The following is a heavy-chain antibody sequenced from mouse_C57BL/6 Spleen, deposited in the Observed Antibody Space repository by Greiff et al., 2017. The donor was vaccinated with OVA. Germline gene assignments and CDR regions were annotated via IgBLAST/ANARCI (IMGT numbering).Heavy chain of an antibody. CDR3: ARWEGDYDGNYFDY. Sequence: EVQVVESGGGLVQPGGSLSLSCAASGFTFTDYYMSWVRQPPGKALEWLGFIRNKANGYTTEYSASVKGRFTISRDNSQSILYLQMNALRAEDSATYYCARWEGDYDGNYFDYWGQGTTLTVSS. CDR2: IRNKANGYTT. CDR1: GFTFTDYY. D-gene: IGHD2-4*01. J-gene: IGHJ2*01. V-gene: IGHV7-3*01.